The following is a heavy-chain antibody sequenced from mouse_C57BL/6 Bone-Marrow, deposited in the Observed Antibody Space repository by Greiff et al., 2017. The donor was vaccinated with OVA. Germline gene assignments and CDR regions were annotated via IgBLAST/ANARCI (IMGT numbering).Heavy chain of an antibody. CDR3: REGIYFDD. CDR2: ISPGSGTT. CDR1: GSTFSDYY. J-gene: IGHJ2*01. Sequence: QVQLQQSGAELVRPGASVKLSCKASGSTFSDYYMNGVKQSPGQGVECIARISPGSGTTYYNEKLKGKATLTAENSSTTAYMQLSRLTSEDAAVYFPREGIYFDDWGQGTTLTVSS. D-gene: IGHD3-3*01. V-gene: IGHV1-76*01.